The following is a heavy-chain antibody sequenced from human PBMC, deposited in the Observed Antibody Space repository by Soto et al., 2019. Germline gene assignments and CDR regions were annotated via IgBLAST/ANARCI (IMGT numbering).Heavy chain of an antibody. Sequence: PGGSLRLSCGVSGFTFKDFEMNWVRQAPGKGLEWLAYIDGSGTTKKYADSVRGRFTISRDNPNNSLFLQMSSLSAADTAIYYCARGFGRFNYGGQGTLVSVSS. V-gene: IGHV3-48*03. J-gene: IGHJ4*02. CDR2: IDGSGTTK. CDR1: GFTFKDFE. CDR3: ARGFGRFNY. D-gene: IGHD3-10*01.